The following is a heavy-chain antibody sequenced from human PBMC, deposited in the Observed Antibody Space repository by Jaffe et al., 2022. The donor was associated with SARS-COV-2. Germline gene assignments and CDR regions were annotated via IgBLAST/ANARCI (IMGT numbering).Heavy chain of an antibody. J-gene: IGHJ5*02. D-gene: IGHD3-16*01. CDR2: ISYDGSNK. CDR3: ARDRVWGWFDP. Sequence: QVQLVESGGGVVQPGRSLRLSCAASGFTFSSYAMHWVRQAPGKGLEWVAVISYDGSNKYYADSVKGRFTISRDNSKNTLYLQMNSLRAEDTAVYYCARDRVWGWFDPWGQGTLVTVSS. CDR1: GFTFSSYA. V-gene: IGHV3-30-3*01.